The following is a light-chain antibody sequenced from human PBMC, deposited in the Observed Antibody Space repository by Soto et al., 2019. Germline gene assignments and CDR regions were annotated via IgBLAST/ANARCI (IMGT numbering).Light chain of an antibody. CDR3: SSYAGSYTPHVV. CDR1: SSDVGANNY. V-gene: IGLV2-14*01. Sequence: QSVLTQPASVSGSPGQPITISCTGTSSDVGANNYVSWYQHHPGKAPKLMIFEVTNRPSGVSIRFSGSKSGNTASLTISGLQAEDEADYYCSSYAGSYTPHVVFGGGTKLTVL. CDR2: EVT. J-gene: IGLJ2*01.